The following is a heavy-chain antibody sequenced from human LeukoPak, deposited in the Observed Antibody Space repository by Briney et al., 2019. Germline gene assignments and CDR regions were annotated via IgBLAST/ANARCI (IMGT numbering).Heavy chain of an antibody. D-gene: IGHD3-22*01. Sequence: KSSETLSLTRTVSGGSFSSGGYYWTWIRQPAGKGLEWIGHVYTSGSTNYNPSLKSRVTISLGTSKNQFSLKLNSVTAADMAVYYCARVYSSGSYMGFDYWGQGTLVTVSS. J-gene: IGHJ4*02. V-gene: IGHV4-61*09. CDR2: VYTSGST. CDR3: ARVYSSGSYMGFDY. CDR1: GGSFSSGGYY.